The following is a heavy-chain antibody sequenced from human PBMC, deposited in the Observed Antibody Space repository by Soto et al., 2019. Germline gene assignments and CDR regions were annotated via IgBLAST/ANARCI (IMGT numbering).Heavy chain of an antibody. CDR1: GGTFSSYT. Sequence: QVQLVQSGAEVKKPGSSVKVSCKASGGTFSSYTISWVRQAPGQGLEWMGRIIPIIGIANYAQKFQGRVTITADKSTSTAYMELSSLRSEDTAVYYCARSYITGTEIDPWGQGTLVTVSS. CDR3: ARSYITGTEIDP. D-gene: IGHD1-7*01. CDR2: IIPIIGIA. J-gene: IGHJ5*02. V-gene: IGHV1-69*02.